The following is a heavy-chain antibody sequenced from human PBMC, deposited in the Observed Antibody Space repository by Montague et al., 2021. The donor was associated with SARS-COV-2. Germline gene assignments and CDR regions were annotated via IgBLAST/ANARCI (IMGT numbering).Heavy chain of an antibody. Sequence: SLRLSCAASGFTFSNYPMHWGRQAPGRGLEWEAVISYDARNTFHADSVKGRFTISRDNSRDTLYLQMHSLRPEDTAVYYCARDWIRGIPDYFDYWGQGTLVTVSS. CDR3: ARDWIRGIPDYFDY. CDR1: GFTFSNYP. J-gene: IGHJ4*02. CDR2: ISYDARNT. V-gene: IGHV3-30*04. D-gene: IGHD2-2*03.